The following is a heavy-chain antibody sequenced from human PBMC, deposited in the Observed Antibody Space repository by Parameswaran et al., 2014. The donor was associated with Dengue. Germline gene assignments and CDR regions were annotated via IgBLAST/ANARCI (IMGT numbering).Heavy chain of an antibody. D-gene: IGHD5-12*01. V-gene: IGHV4-59*08. J-gene: IGHJ4*02. CDR3: ARHGSGYDSGDY. Sequence: RWIRQPPGKGLEWIGYIYYSGSTNYNPSLKSRVTISVDTSKNQFSLKLSSVTAADTAVYYCARHGSGYDSGDYWGQGTLVTVSS. CDR2: IYYSGST.